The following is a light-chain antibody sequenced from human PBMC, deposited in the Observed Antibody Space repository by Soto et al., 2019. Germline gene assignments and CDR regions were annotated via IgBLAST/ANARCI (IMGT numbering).Light chain of an antibody. CDR1: QSVDIN. V-gene: IGKV3-20*01. CDR3: QQYGSSGT. J-gene: IGKJ1*01. Sequence: EIVLTQSPATLSVSPGERVTLCCRASQSVDINLAWYRQKPGQAPRLLIYGASNRATGIPDRFSGSGSGTDFTLTISRLEPEDFAVYYCQQYGSSGTFGQGTKVDIK. CDR2: GAS.